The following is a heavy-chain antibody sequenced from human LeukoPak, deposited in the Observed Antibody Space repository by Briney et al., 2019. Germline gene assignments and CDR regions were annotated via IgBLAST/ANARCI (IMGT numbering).Heavy chain of an antibody. V-gene: IGHV3-21*01. J-gene: IGHJ4*02. Sequence: GGSLRLSCAASGFSFSSYSMNWVRQAPGKGLEWVSSISSGSSYIYNADSVKGRFTISRDNAKNSLYLQMNSLRAEDTAVYYCASGGGRWLQPLDYWGQGTLVTVSS. CDR2: ISSGSSYI. D-gene: IGHD5-24*01. CDR1: GFSFSSYS. CDR3: ASGGGRWLQPLDY.